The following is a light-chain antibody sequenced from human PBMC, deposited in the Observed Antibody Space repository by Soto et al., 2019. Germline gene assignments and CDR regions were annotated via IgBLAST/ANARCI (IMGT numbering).Light chain of an antibody. CDR1: SSDVGGYKY. J-gene: IGLJ2*01. Sequence: QSALTQPASVSGSPGQSITISCTGTSSDVGGYKYVSWYQQHPDKAPKLIIFEVSNRPSGVSNRFSGSKSGNTASLTISGLQAEDEADYYCSSYASSNTVLFGGGTKLTVL. V-gene: IGLV2-14*01. CDR3: SSYASSNTVL. CDR2: EVS.